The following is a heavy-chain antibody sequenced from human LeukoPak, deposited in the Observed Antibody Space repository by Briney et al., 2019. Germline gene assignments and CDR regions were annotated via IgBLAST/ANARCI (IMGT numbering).Heavy chain of an antibody. V-gene: IGHV3-7*01. CDR3: ARDVKLRWNYYYYGMDV. Sequence: PGGSLRLSCAASGFIFSSFWMSWVRQAPGKGLEWVANINQDGSENYYVDSVKGRFTISRDNAKNSLFLQVNSLRAEDTAVYYCARDVKLRWNYYYYGMDVWGQGTTVTVSS. J-gene: IGHJ6*02. CDR1: GFIFSSFW. D-gene: IGHD4-23*01. CDR2: INQDGSEN.